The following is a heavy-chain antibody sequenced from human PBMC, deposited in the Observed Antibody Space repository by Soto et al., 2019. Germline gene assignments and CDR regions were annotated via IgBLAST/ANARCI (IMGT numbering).Heavy chain of an antibody. CDR3: ARDRFYYGSSGYYYFDY. CDR1: GFIFRNYW. J-gene: IGHJ4*02. Sequence: GGSLRPSFAASGFIFRNYWMRWVRQAPGKGLCLVANIKQDGSEKYYVDSVKGRFTISRDNAKNSLYLQMNSLRAEDTAVYYCARDRFYYGSSGYYYFDYWGQGTLVTVSS. CDR2: IKQDGSEK. V-gene: IGHV3-7*01. D-gene: IGHD3-22*01.